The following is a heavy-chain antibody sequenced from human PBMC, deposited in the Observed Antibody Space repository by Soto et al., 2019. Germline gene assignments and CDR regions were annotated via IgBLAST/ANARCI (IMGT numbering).Heavy chain of an antibody. CDR2: ITWNSRVL. Sequence: EVQLVESGGRLVQPGRSLRLSCVGTGLNFDDFAMHWVRQAPGKGLEWVSGITWNSRVLAYADSVKGRFTISRDNARNSLYLQMDSLRDEDTDLYYCAKGRYDFWSPYYFDSWGQGTLVTVSS. D-gene: IGHD3-3*01. V-gene: IGHV3-9*01. J-gene: IGHJ4*02. CDR1: GLNFDDFA. CDR3: AKGRYDFWSPYYFDS.